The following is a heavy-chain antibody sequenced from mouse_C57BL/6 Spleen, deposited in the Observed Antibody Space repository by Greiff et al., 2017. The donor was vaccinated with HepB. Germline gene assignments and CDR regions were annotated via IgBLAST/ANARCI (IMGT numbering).Heavy chain of an antibody. Sequence: EVQLQQSGAELVRPGASVKLSCTASGFNIKDDYMHWVKQRPEQGLEWIGWIDPENGDTEYASKFQGKATITADTSSNTAYLQLRSLTSEDTAVYYCTTMAYSSNYDGYWGQGTTLTVSS. CDR2: IDPENGDT. V-gene: IGHV14-4*01. CDR3: TTMAYSSNYDGY. CDR1: GFNIKDDY. D-gene: IGHD2-5*01. J-gene: IGHJ2*01.